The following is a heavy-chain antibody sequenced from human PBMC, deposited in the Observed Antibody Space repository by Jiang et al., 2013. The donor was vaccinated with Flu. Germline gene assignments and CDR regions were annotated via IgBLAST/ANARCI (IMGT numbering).Heavy chain of an antibody. CDR2: ISYGGST. Sequence: GSGLVKPSETLSLTCTVSGGSVSSSDYYWVWIRQPPGKGLEWIASISYGGSTYYNPSLKSRVTISVDTSKNQFSLDLKSVTAADTAVYFCARIRYCGSDCYHFDYWGQGTLVTVSS. V-gene: IGHV4-39*07. CDR3: ARIRYCGSDCYHFDY. J-gene: IGHJ4*02. D-gene: IGHD2-21*02. CDR1: GGSVSSSDYY.